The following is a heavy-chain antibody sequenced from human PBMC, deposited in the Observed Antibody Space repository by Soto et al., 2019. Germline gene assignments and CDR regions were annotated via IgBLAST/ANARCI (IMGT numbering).Heavy chain of an antibody. CDR2: LIPIFGTT. Sequence: QVQLVQAGTEVKKPGSSVKVSCKASGGTFISNAISWVRQAPGQGLEWMGGLIPIFGTTNYAQTFQGRVTITADESASTAYMELSSLRSEDTDVYYCASLPRFYYGSGYGMDVWGQGTTVTVSS. D-gene: IGHD3-10*01. V-gene: IGHV1-69*01. CDR3: ASLPRFYYGSGYGMDV. J-gene: IGHJ6*02. CDR1: GGTFISNA.